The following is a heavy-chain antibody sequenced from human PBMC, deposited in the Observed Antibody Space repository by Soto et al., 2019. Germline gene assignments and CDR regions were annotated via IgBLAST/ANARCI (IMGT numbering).Heavy chain of an antibody. D-gene: IGHD2-15*01. CDR2: IYPGDSDT. CDR3: ARPPEGYCSGGNCHFDY. Sequence: VQLVQSGAEVKKPGESLKISCKGSGYNFATHWVAWVRQMPGKGLEWMGIIYPGDSDTTYSPSFQGRVNISVDKSLNTAYLQWNSLKASDTAMYYCARPPEGYCSGGNCHFDYWGQGTLVTVSS. J-gene: IGHJ4*02. V-gene: IGHV5-51*01. CDR1: GYNFATHW.